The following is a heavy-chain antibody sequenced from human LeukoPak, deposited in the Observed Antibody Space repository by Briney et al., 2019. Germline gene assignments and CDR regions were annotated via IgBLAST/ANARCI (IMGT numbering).Heavy chain of an antibody. J-gene: IGHJ4*02. Sequence: PSETLSLTCTVSGGSISSYYWSWLRQPPGKGLERIGYIYYSGSTNYNPSLKSRVTISVDTSKNQFSLKLSSVTAADTAVYYCARAGGYQSGSDYWGQGTLVTVSS. V-gene: IGHV4-59*01. CDR2: IYYSGST. CDR3: ARAGGYQSGSDY. CDR1: GGSISSYY. D-gene: IGHD2-2*01.